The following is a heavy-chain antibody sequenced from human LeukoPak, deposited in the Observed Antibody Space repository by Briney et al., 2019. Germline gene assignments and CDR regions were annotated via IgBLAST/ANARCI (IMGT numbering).Heavy chain of an antibody. Sequence: SVKVSCKASGGTFSSYAISWVRLAPGQGLEWMGRIIPILGIANYAQKFQGRVTITADKSTSTAYMELSSLRSEDTAVYYCASSFVVATTYDYWGQGTLVTVSS. V-gene: IGHV1-69*04. D-gene: IGHD5-12*01. CDR3: ASSFVVATTYDY. J-gene: IGHJ4*02. CDR2: IIPILGIA. CDR1: GGTFSSYA.